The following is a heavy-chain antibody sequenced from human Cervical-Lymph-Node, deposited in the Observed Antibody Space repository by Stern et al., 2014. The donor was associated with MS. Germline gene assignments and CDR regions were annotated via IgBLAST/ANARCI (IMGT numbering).Heavy chain of an antibody. J-gene: IGHJ4*02. D-gene: IGHD3-10*02. Sequence: VQLVESGAEVKKPGESLKISCKGSGYIFTNYWIGWGRQMPGKGLEWMGIIYPGDSDTRYSPSFQGQVTISADKSISTAYLQWNSLRASDTAIYYCARGNITLIREDYFNYWGQGTLVTVSS. CDR2: IYPGDSDT. CDR3: ARGNITLIREDYFNY. CDR1: GYIFTNYW. V-gene: IGHV5-51*01.